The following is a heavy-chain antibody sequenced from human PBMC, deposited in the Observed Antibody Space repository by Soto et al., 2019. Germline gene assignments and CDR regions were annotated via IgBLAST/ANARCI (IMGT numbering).Heavy chain of an antibody. J-gene: IGHJ4*02. CDR1: GFLFTNFE. Sequence: GGSLRLSCAASGFLFTNFEMNWVRQAPGKGPEWVSSIRRSGSDIYYADSVKGRFTISRDNVKNSLYLQMNSLRAEDTAIYYCAGGCCGSDPAYFGYWGQGTLVTVSS. CDR3: AGGCCGSDPAYFGY. V-gene: IGHV3-48*03. CDR2: IRRSGSDI. D-gene: IGHD5-12*01.